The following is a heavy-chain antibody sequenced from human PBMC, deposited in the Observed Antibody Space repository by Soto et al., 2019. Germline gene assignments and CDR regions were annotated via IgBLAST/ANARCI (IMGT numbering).Heavy chain of an antibody. D-gene: IGHD1-1*01. CDR2: ISSSGSM. V-gene: IGHV3-21*01. CDR1: GFTFSSCT. J-gene: IGHJ4*02. CDR3: AREVQPVVRREYDY. Sequence: EVQLVESGGGLVKPGGSLRLSCAVSGFTFSSCTMNWVRQAPGKGLEWVSSISSSGSMYYADSVKGRFTISRDNAKNSLYLQMNSLRAEYTAVYYCAREVQPVVRREYDYWGQGTLVTVSS.